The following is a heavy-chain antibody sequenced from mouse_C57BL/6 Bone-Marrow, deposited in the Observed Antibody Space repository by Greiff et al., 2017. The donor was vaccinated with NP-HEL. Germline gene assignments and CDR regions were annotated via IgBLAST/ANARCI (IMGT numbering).Heavy chain of an antibody. CDR1: GFALTSYG. J-gene: IGHJ3*01. Sequence: VMLVESGPGLVQPSQSLSITCTVSGFALTSYGVHWVRQSPGKGLEWLGVIWSGGSTDYNAAFISSLSISKDNSKSQVFFKMNSLQADDTALYYCARGDYYGSSPAWFAYWGQGTLVTVSA. V-gene: IGHV2-2*01. CDR3: ARGDYYGSSPAWFAY. CDR2: IWSGGST. D-gene: IGHD1-1*01.